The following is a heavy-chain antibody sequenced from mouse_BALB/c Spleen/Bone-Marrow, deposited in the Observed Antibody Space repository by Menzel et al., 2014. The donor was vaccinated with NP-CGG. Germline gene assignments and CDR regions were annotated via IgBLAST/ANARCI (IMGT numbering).Heavy chain of an antibody. V-gene: IGHV1-62-2*01. D-gene: IGHD2-4*01. CDR1: GYTFTDYI. J-gene: IGHJ4*01. CDR3: ARHEEGGYDYDVGSYAMDY. Sequence: VQLQESGAGLVKPGASVKLSCKASGYTFTDYIIHWVKQRSGQGLEWIGWFYPGSNSIKYNEKFKDKATLTADKSSSTVYMELSRLTSEDSAVYFCARHEEGGYDYDVGSYAMDYWGQGTSLTVSS. CDR2: FYPGSNSI.